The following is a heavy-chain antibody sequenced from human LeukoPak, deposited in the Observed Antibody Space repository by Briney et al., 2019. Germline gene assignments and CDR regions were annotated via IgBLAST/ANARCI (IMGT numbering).Heavy chain of an antibody. J-gene: IGHJ4*02. CDR1: GFTFSDYY. Sequence: GGSLRLSCAASGFTFSDYYMSWIRQAPGKGLEWVSSISSSGSNIYYADSVKGRFTISRGNARNSLYVQMNSLRAEDTAVYYCAREADYGDSIFDYWGQGTLVTVSS. V-gene: IGHV3-11*01. CDR3: AREADYGDSIFDY. CDR2: ISSSGSNI. D-gene: IGHD4-17*01.